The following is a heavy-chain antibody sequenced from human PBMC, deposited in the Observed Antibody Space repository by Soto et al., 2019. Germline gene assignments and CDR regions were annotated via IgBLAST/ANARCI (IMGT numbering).Heavy chain of an antibody. J-gene: IGHJ3*02. Sequence: GASVKVSCKASGYTFTSYGISWVRQAPGQGLEWMGIINPSGGSTSYAQKFQGRVTMTRDTSTSTVYMELSSLRCEDTAVYYCAREVGDYGDDQKDAFDIWGKGTMVTVSS. CDR3: AREVGDYGDDQKDAFDI. CDR1: GYTFTSYG. V-gene: IGHV1-46*01. CDR2: INPSGGST. D-gene: IGHD4-17*01.